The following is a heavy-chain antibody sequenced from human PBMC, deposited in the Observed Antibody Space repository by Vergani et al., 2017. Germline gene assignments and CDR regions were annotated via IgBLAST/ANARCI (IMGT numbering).Heavy chain of an antibody. CDR1: GYTFTGYY. CDR3: ARDIVVVPAAVQHDAFDI. Sequence: QVQLVQSGAEVKKPGASVKVSCKASGYTFTGYYMHWVRQAPGQGLEWMGWINPNSGGTNYAQKFQGRVTMTRDTSISTAYMELSRLRSDDTAVYYCARDIVVVPAAVQHDAFDIWGQGTMVTVSS. D-gene: IGHD2-2*01. V-gene: IGHV1-2*02. CDR2: INPNSGGT. J-gene: IGHJ3*02.